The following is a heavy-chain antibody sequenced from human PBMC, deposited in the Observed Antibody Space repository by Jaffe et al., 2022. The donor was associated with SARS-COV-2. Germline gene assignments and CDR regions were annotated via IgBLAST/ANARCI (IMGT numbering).Heavy chain of an antibody. CDR2: IHYSGST. CDR3: ARPYCGTTSCYWRVGAFDI. J-gene: IGHJ3*02. Sequence: QLQLQESGPGLVKPSETLSLTCNVSGGAISSSSYYWGWIRQPPGKGLEWIGSIHYSGSTYYNPSLKSRVTISVDTSKNQFSLKLSSVTAADTAVYYCARPYCGTTSCYWRVGAFDIWGQGTMVTVSS. D-gene: IGHD2-2*01. CDR1: GGAISSSSYY. V-gene: IGHV4-39*01.